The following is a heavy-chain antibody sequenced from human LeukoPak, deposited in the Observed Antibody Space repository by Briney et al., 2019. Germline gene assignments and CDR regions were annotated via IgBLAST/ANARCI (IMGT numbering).Heavy chain of an antibody. V-gene: IGHV4-30-4*01. J-gene: IGHJ5*02. CDR2: IYYSGST. D-gene: IGHD6-13*01. CDR3: ARASSAGWWFDP. CDR1: GGSISSGDYY. Sequence: SETLSLTCTVSGGSISSGDYYWSWIRQPPGKGLEWIGYIYYSGSTYYNPSLKSRVTISVDTSKNQSSLKLSSVTAADTAVYYCARASSAGWWFDPWGQGTLVTVSS.